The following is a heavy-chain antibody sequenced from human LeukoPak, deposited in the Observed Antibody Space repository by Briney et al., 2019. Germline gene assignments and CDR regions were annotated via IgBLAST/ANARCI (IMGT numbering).Heavy chain of an antibody. D-gene: IGHD3/OR15-3a*01. CDR3: ARHPEYGLFDY. J-gene: IGHJ4*02. Sequence: GGSLRLSCAASRFTFSDYAMHWVRQAPGKGLEWVAVISYDGSNKYYADSVKGRFTISRDNSKNTLYLQMNSLRAEDTAVYYCARHPEYGLFDYWGQGTLVTVSS. CDR1: RFTFSDYA. V-gene: IGHV3-30-3*01. CDR2: ISYDGSNK.